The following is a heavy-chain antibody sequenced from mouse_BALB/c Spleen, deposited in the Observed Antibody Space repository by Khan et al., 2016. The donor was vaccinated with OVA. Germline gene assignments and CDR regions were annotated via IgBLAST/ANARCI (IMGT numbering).Heavy chain of an antibody. Sequence: VQLQESGPGLVAPSQSLSITCTISGFSLTSYGIHWVRQPPGKGLEWLVVIWSDGSTTYNSTLKSRLSITKDNSKSQVFLKMNSLQTDDTAMYYSARQPYYHYYALDYWGQGTSVTVSS. V-gene: IGHV2-6-1*01. CDR1: GFSLTSYG. CDR2: IWSDGST. CDR3: ARQPYYHYYALDY. D-gene: IGHD2-10*01. J-gene: IGHJ4*01.